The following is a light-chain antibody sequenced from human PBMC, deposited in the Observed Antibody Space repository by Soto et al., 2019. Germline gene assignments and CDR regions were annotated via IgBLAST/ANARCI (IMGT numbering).Light chain of an antibody. CDR3: QKYGNTPLT. CDR1: QSISSNY. J-gene: IGKJ4*01. V-gene: IGKV3D-20*01. Sequence: EIVLTQSPATLSLSPGERATLSCGTSQSISSNYLAWYQQKPGLAPRLLIYDASSRATGIPDRFSGSWSGTDFTLTISRLEPEDFAVYYCQKYGNTPLTFGGGTKVEIK. CDR2: DAS.